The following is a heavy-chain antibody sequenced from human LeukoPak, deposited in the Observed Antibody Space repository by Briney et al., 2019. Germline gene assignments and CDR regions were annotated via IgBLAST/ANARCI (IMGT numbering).Heavy chain of an antibody. CDR1: GFTFSSYA. CDR2: IYYSGST. CDR3: ARHLEMATIWG. D-gene: IGHD5-24*01. J-gene: IGHJ4*02. Sequence: GSLRLSCAASGFTFSSYAMSWIRQPPGKGLEWIGSIYYSGSTYYNPSLKSRVTISVDTSKNQFSLKLSSVTAADTAVYYCARHLEMATIWGWGQGTLVTVSS. V-gene: IGHV4-39*01.